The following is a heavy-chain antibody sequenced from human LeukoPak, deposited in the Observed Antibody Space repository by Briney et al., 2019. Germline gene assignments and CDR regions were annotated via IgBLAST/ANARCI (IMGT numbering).Heavy chain of an antibody. V-gene: IGHV3-74*01. CDR2: INSDGSST. J-gene: IGHJ6*02. Sequence: GGSLRLSCAASGFTFSSYSMNWVRQAPGKGLEWVSRINSDGSSTSYADSVKGRFTISRDNAKNTLYLQMNSLRAEDTAVYYCARQEYGMDVWGQGTTVTVSS. CDR1: GFTFSSYS. CDR3: ARQEYGMDV.